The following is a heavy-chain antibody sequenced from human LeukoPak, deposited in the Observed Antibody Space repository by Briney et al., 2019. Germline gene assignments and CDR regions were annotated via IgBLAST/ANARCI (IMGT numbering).Heavy chain of an antibody. V-gene: IGHV4-4*07. CDR1: GGSISSYY. Sequence: PSETLSLTCTVSGGSISSYYWSWIRQPAGKGLEWIGRIYTSGSTNYNPSLKSRVTMSVDTSKNQFSLKLSSVTAADTAVYYCARDGRYSSSWYANFDYWGQGTLVTVSS. CDR3: ARDGRYSSSWYANFDY. CDR2: IYTSGST. D-gene: IGHD6-13*01. J-gene: IGHJ4*02.